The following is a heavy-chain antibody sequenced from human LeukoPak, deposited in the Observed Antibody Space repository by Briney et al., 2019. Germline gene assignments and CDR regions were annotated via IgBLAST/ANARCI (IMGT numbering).Heavy chain of an antibody. CDR3: ARGYMTADY. D-gene: IGHD2-2*02. CDR2: IKQDGSDK. V-gene: IGHV3-7*05. J-gene: IGHJ4*02. Sequence: GGSLRLSCAASGFTFSSYAMSWVRQAPGKGLEWVASIKQDGSDKYYVDSVRGRFTISRDNAKNSLYLQMSSLRAGDTAVYYCARGYMTADYWGQGTLVTGSS. CDR1: GFTFSSYA.